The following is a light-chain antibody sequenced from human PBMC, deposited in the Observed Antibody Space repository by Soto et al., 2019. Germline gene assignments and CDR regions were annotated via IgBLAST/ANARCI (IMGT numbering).Light chain of an antibody. CDR1: QSISSY. V-gene: IGKV1-39*01. Sequence: DIQMTQSPSSLSASVGDRVTITCRASQSISSYLNWHQQKPGKAPKLLIYAASSLQSGVPSRFSGSGSGTDFTLTISSLQPEDFATYYCQQSYRTPFTFGPGTKVDIK. CDR3: QQSYRTPFT. J-gene: IGKJ3*01. CDR2: AAS.